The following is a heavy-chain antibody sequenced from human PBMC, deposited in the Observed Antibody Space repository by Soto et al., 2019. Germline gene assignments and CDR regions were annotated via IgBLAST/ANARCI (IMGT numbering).Heavy chain of an antibody. CDR2: IYYSGST. CDR1: GGSISSGGYY. Sequence: ATETLSLTCTVSGGSISSGGYYWSWIRQHPGKGLEWIGYIYYSGSTYYNPSLKSRVTISVDTSKNQFSLKLSSVTAADTAVYYCARDRVGYGDSFYYYYYGMDVWGQGPTVTVSS. D-gene: IGHD4-17*01. CDR3: ARDRVGYGDSFYYYYYGMDV. J-gene: IGHJ6*02. V-gene: IGHV4-31*03.